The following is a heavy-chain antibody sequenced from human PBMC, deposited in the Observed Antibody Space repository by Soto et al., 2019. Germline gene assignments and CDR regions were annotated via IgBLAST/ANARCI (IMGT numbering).Heavy chain of an antibody. V-gene: IGHV5-51*01. CDR2: IYPGDSDT. Sequence: GESLKISCKGSGYSFTSYWIGWVRQMPGKGLEWMGIIYPGDSDTRYSPSFQGQVTISADKSISTAYLQWSSLKASDTAMYYCARQAYSSGWYPDPSNSDYFDYWGRGTLVTVSS. D-gene: IGHD6-19*01. CDR1: GYSFTSYW. CDR3: ARQAYSSGWYPDPSNSDYFDY. J-gene: IGHJ4*02.